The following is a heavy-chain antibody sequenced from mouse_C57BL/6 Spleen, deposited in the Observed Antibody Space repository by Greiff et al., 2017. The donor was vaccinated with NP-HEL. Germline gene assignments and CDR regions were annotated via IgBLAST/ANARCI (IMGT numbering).Heavy chain of an antibody. D-gene: IGHD2-1*01. CDR3: ARGGGNYYFDY. CDR2: IYPGSGNT. CDR1: GYSFTSYY. J-gene: IGHJ2*01. Sequence: VQLKQSGPELVKPGASVKISCKASGYSFTSYYIHWVKQRPGQGLEWIGWIYPGSGNTKYNEKFTGKATLTADTSSSTAYMQLSSLTSEDSAVYYCARGGGNYYFDYWGQGTTLTVSS. V-gene: IGHV1-66*01.